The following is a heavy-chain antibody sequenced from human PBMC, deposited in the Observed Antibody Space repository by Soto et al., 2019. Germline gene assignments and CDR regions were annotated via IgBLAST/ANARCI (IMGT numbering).Heavy chain of an antibody. CDR3: ARDLWGYCGDDCYPLDG. Sequence: QVRLQESGPGLVKPSETLSLTCTVSGGSISSYYWSWIRQPPGKGLEWIGYMYNTGSTIYNPSLKSRVTISVDTSKNQFSLKLNSVTAADTAVYYCARDLWGYCGDDCYPLDGWGQGTTVTVSS. D-gene: IGHD2-21*02. V-gene: IGHV4-59*01. CDR1: GGSISSYY. CDR2: MYNTGST. J-gene: IGHJ6*02.